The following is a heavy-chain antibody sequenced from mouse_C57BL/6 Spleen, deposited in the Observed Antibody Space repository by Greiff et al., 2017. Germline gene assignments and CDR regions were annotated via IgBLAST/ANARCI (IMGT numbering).Heavy chain of an antibody. CDR2: IHPNSGST. V-gene: IGHV1-64*01. CDR3: ARDYGSSYGYYFDY. CDR1: GYTFTSYW. Sequence: QVQLQQPGAELVKPGASVKLSCKASGYTFTSYWMHWVKQRPGQGLEWIGMIHPNSGSTNYNEKFKSKATLTVDKSSSTAYMQLSSLTSEDSAVYYCARDYGSSYGYYFDYWGQGTTLTVSS. J-gene: IGHJ2*01. D-gene: IGHD1-1*01.